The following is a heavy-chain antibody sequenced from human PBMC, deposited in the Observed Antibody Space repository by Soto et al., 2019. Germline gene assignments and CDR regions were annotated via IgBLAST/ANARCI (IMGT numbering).Heavy chain of an antibody. V-gene: IGHV4-59*08. CDR3: ARHGCSTSCAVDY. J-gene: IGHJ4*02. CDR2: IYYSGST. D-gene: IGHD2-2*01. CDR1: GGSISSYY. Sequence: SETLSLTCTVSGGSISSYYWSWIRQPPGKGLEWIGYIYYSGSTNYNPSLKSRVTISVDTSKNQFSLKLSSVTAADTAVYYCARHGCSTSCAVDYWGQGTLVTVSS.